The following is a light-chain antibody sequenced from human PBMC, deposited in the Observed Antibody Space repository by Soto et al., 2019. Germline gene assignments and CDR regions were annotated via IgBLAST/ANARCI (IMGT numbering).Light chain of an antibody. CDR1: SGRSSYA. CDR3: QTWDTGIVL. V-gene: IGLV4-69*01. Sequence: QSVLTQSASASASLGASVKLTCTLTSGRSSYAIAWHQQQPEKGPRYLMKVNYDGSYTKGDGISDRFSGSGSGTERYLTISSLQSDDEADYYCQTWDTGIVLFGGGTKLTVL. J-gene: IGLJ2*01. CDR2: VNYDGSY.